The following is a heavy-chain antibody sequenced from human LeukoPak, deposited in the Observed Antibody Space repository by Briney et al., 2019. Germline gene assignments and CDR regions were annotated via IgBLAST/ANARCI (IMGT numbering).Heavy chain of an antibody. J-gene: IGHJ4*02. V-gene: IGHV1-18*01. CDR2: ISAYNGNT. CDR3: TRDESLGVTTSGYFDY. Sequence: ASVKVSCKASGYTFTSYGISWVRQAPGQGLEWMGWISAYNGNTNYAQKLQGRVTMTTDTSTSTAYMELRSLRSDDTAVYYCTRDESLGVTTSGYFDYWGQGTLVTVSS. D-gene: IGHD3-22*01. CDR1: GYTFTSYG.